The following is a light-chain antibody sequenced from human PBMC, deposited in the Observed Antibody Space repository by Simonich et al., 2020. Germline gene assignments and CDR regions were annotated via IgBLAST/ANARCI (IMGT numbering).Light chain of an antibody. V-gene: IGLV6-57*03. Sequence: NFMLTQPHSVSESPGKTVTISCTRSSGSIASNYVQWYQQRPGSAPTTVIYEANQRPSGVPDRFSGSIDSSSNSASLTSSGLKTEDEADYYCQSYDSSNWVFGGGTKLTVL. CDR3: QSYDSSNWV. CDR1: SGSIASNY. J-gene: IGLJ3*02. CDR2: EAN.